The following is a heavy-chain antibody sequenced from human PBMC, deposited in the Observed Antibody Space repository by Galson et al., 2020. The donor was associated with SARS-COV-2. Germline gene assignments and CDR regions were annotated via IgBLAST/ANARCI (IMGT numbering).Heavy chain of an antibody. V-gene: IGHV1-2*02. J-gene: IGHJ5*02. Sequence: ASVKVSCKASGYTFTDYYIHWVRQAPGQGLEWMGWINPNSGGTNYAQKFQGSVTMTSDTSISTAYMELSRLNSDDTAVYFCAPNGYCSGGSCTSFDPWGQGTLVTVSS. CDR2: INPNSGGT. CDR3: APNGYCSGGSCTSFDP. D-gene: IGHD2-15*01. CDR1: GYTFTDYY.